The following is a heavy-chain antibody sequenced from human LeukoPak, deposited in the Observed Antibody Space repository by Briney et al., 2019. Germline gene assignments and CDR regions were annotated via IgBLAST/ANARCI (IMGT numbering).Heavy chain of an antibody. CDR3: ARAGYSSSWHLFDY. D-gene: IGHD6-13*01. Sequence: ASVKVSCKASGYTFTGYYMHWVRQAPGQGLEWMGWINPNRGGTNYAQKFQGRVTMTRDTSISTAYMELSRLRSDDTAVYYCARAGYSSSWHLFDYWGQGTLVTVSS. CDR1: GYTFTGYY. CDR2: INPNRGGT. J-gene: IGHJ4*02. V-gene: IGHV1-2*02.